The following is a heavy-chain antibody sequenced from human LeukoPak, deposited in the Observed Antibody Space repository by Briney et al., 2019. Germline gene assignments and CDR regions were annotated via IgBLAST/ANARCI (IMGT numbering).Heavy chain of an antibody. V-gene: IGHV7-4-1*02. J-gene: IGHJ3*01. CDR1: GYNFTNYA. Sequence: GAPVQVSCKASGYNFTNYALNWVRQTPGQGLEWMGWINTNTGHPTYGQGFTARFVFSLDTSVSTAFLQISTLKPADTAIYYCATSLGAGSDAFALWGQGTMVTVSS. CDR2: INTNTGHP. D-gene: IGHD1-1*01. CDR3: ATSLGAGSDAFAL.